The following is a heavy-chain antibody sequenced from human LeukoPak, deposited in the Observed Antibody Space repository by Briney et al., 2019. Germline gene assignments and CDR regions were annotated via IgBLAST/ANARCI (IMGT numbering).Heavy chain of an antibody. V-gene: IGHV3-23*01. J-gene: IGHJ4*02. CDR3: AKTWWYRYYFDY. D-gene: IGHD2-15*01. CDR1: GFTFSSYT. CDR2: ISGSGGST. Sequence: GGSLRLSCAASGFTFSSYTMSWVRQAPGKGLEWVSAISGSGGSTYYADSVKGRFTISRDNSKNTLYLQMNSLRAEDTAVYYCAKTWWYRYYFDYWGQGTLVTVSS.